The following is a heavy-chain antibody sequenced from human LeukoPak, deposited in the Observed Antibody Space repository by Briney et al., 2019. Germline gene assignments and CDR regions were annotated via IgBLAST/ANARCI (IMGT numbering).Heavy chain of an antibody. V-gene: IGHV4-59*12. Sequence: SETLSLTCTASGGSISSYYWSWIRQPPGKGLEWIGYIYYSGSTNYNPSLKSRVTISVDTSKNQFSLKLSSVTAADTAVYYCARFSRFRITMVRGAAFDIWGQGTMVTVSA. J-gene: IGHJ3*02. CDR3: ARFSRFRITMVRGAAFDI. CDR1: GGSISSYY. CDR2: IYYSGST. D-gene: IGHD3-10*01.